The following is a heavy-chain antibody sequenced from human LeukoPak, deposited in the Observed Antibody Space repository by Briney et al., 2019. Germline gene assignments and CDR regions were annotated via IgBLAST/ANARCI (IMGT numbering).Heavy chain of an antibody. Sequence: ASVKVSCKVSGYTFTSYDINWVRQATGQGLEWMGWMSPKSGNTGYAQKFQGRVTMTSYTSISTAYMELSSLTSEDMAVFYCARGGPNSGGWTLDYWGQGTLVSVSS. CDR1: GYTFTSYD. CDR2: MSPKSGNT. CDR3: ARGGPNSGGWTLDY. V-gene: IGHV1-8*01. J-gene: IGHJ4*02. D-gene: IGHD6-19*01.